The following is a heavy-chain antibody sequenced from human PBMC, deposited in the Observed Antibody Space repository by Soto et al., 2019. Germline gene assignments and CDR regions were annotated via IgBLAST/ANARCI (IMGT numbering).Heavy chain of an antibody. D-gene: IGHD3-22*01. J-gene: IGHJ4*02. V-gene: IGHV4-34*01. CDR3: ARGSISYYSPIDY. CDR1: GGSFSGYY. CDR2: INHSGST. Sequence: SETLSLTCAVYGGSFSGYYWSWIRQPPGKGLEWIGEINHSGSTNYNPSLKSRVTISVDTSKNQFSLKLSSVTAADTAVYYCARGSISYYSPIDYWGQGTLVTVSS.